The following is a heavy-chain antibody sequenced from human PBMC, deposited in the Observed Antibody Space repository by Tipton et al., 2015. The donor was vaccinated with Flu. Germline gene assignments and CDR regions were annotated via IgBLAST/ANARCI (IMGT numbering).Heavy chain of an antibody. V-gene: IGHV1-18*01. CDR3: ARERGTIFGVVIIPNYYYYYGMDV. Sequence: QLVQSGAEVKKPGASVKVSCKASGYTFTSYGISWVRQAPGQGLEWMGWISAYNGNTNYAQKLQGRVTMTTDTSTSTAYMELRSLRSDDTAVYYCARERGTIFGVVIIPNYYYYYGMDVWCQETTVTVSS. CDR1: GYTFTSYG. CDR2: ISAYNGNT. J-gene: IGHJ6*02. D-gene: IGHD3-3*01.